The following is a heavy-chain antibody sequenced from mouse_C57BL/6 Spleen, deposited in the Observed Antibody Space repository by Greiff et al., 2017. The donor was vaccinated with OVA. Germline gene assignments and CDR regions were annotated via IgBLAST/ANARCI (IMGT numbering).Heavy chain of an antibody. Sequence: QVQLQQPGAELVMPGASVKLSCKASGYTFTSYWMHWVKQRPGQGLEWIGEIDPSDSYTNYNQKFKGKSTLTVDKSSSTAYMELRSLTSEDSAVYFCAVVANDYWGQGTTLTVSS. V-gene: IGHV1-69*01. CDR1: GYTFTSYW. CDR2: IDPSDSYT. CDR3: AVVANDY. D-gene: IGHD1-1*01. J-gene: IGHJ2*01.